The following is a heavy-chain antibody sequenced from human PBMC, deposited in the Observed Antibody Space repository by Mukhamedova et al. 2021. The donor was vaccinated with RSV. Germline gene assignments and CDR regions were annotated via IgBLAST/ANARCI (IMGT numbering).Heavy chain of an antibody. V-gene: IGHV4-61*08. CDR2: IYYSGTT. CDR1: GYY. D-gene: IGHD2-15*01. CDR3: ARGYCTGGSCTLNYFDD. J-gene: IGHJ4*02. Sequence: GYYWAWIRQPPGKGLEWIGYIYYSGTTNYKPSLTRRVTISLDTSKNQFSLNLISVTAADTAVYYCARGYCTGGSCTLNYFDDWGQ.